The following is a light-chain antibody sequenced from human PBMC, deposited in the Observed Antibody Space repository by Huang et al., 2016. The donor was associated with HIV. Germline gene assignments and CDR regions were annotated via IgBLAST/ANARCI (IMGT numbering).Light chain of an antibody. CDR1: QSVGTY. V-gene: IGKV3-11*01. CDR2: DVS. Sequence: EVVLTQSPVTLSLSPGERATLSCRASQSVGTYLAWYQQKPGQTPRLLIYDVSKRAAGIPARFSGSGSGTDCTLTISTREPEDFVLYYCQQRISWPLTFGGGTSVEIK. J-gene: IGKJ4*01. CDR3: QQRISWPLT.